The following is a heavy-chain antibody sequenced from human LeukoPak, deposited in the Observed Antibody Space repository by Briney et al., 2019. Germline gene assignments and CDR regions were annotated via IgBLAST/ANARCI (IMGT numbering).Heavy chain of an antibody. CDR2: ISSSSSTI. V-gene: IGHV3-48*02. CDR3: ARPLPGGYSDF. Sequence: PGGSLRLSCAASGFAISSDSMHWVRQAPGKGLEWGSSISSSSSTIYFADSVKGRFTISRDNAKNSLYLHMNILRDEDTAVYYCARPLPGGYSDFWGQGTLVTVSS. CDR1: GFAISSDS. D-gene: IGHD5-18*01. J-gene: IGHJ4*02.